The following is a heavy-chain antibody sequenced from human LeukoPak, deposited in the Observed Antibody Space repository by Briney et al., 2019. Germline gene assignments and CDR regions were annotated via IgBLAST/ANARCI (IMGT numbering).Heavy chain of an antibody. CDR3: ASSYCGGDCSYYYYYGMDV. Sequence: ASVKVSCKAYGGTFSSYAISWVRQAPGQGLEWMGGIIPIFGTANYAQKFQGRVTITADESTSTAYMELSSLRSGDTAVYYCASSYCGGDCSYYYYYGMDVWGQGTTVTVSS. CDR2: IIPIFGTA. J-gene: IGHJ6*02. CDR1: GGTFSSYA. V-gene: IGHV1-69*13. D-gene: IGHD2-21*02.